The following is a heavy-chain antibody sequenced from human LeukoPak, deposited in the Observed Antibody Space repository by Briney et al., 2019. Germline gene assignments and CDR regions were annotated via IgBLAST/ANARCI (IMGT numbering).Heavy chain of an antibody. Sequence: SETLSLTCTVSGVSISSSSYYWGWIRQPPGKGLEWIGSIYYGGSTYYNPSLKSRVTISVDTSKNQFSLRLSSVTAADTAVYYCARRVLEAVTGTGGFDYWGQGTLVTVSS. D-gene: IGHD6-19*01. CDR3: ARRVLEAVTGTGGFDY. CDR1: GVSISSSSYY. J-gene: IGHJ4*02. CDR2: IYYGGST. V-gene: IGHV4-39*01.